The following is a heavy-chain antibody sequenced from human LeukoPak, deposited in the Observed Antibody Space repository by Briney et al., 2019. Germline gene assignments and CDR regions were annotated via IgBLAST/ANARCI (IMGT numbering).Heavy chain of an antibody. Sequence: ASVKVSCKASGYTFTGYYMHWVRQAPGQGLEWMGWINPNSGGTNYAQKFQGRVTMTRDTSISTAYMELSRLRSDDTAVYYCARSPRSGINCFDPWGQGTLVTVSS. CDR1: GYTFTGYY. D-gene: IGHD6-19*01. V-gene: IGHV1-2*02. CDR3: ARSPRSGINCFDP. CDR2: INPNSGGT. J-gene: IGHJ5*02.